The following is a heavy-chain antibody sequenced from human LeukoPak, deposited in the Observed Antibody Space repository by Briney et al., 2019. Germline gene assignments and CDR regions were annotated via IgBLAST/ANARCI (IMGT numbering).Heavy chain of an antibody. CDR1: GFTFSSYA. CDR2: ISGSGGST. J-gene: IGHJ4*02. Sequence: PGGSLRLSCAASGFTFSSYATSWVRQAPGKGLEWVSAISGSGGSTYYADSVKGRFTISRDNSKNTLYLQMNSLRAEDTAVYYCANRYCSGGSCYSAGLYFDYWGQGTLVTVSS. CDR3: ANRYCSGGSCYSAGLYFDY. V-gene: IGHV3-23*01. D-gene: IGHD2-15*01.